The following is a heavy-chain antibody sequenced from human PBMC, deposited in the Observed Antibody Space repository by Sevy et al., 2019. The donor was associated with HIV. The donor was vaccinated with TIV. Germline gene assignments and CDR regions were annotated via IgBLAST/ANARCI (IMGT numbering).Heavy chain of an antibody. CDR2: ISPHNGDT. Sequence: ASVKVSCKISGYTFSSYRITWVRQAPGQGLECMGWISPHNGDTNYAQKLQGRVTMITDTSTTTDYMELRNLRSDDTAVSYCARAYCSGGRCYSLAYWGQGTLVTVSS. CDR1: GYTFSSYR. J-gene: IGHJ4*01. V-gene: IGHV1-18*01. D-gene: IGHD2-15*01. CDR3: ARAYCSGGRCYSLAY.